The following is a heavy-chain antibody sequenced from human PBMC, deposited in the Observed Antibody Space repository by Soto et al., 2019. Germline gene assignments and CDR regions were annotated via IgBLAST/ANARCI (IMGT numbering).Heavy chain of an antibody. V-gene: IGHV3-21*01. J-gene: IGHJ6*02. Sequence: EVQLVESGGGLVKPGGSLRLSCAASGFTFSSYSMNWVRQAPGKGLEWVSSISSSSSYIYYADSVKGRFIISRDNAKNSLYLQMNSLRAEDTAVYYCARVRGYVKDYYYYGMDVWGQGTTVTVSS. CDR2: ISSSSSYI. CDR1: GFTFSSYS. CDR3: ARVRGYVKDYYYYGMDV. D-gene: IGHD6-25*01.